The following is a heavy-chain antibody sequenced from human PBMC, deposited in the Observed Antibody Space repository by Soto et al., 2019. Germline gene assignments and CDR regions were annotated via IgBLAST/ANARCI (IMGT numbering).Heavy chain of an antibody. CDR2: IYYSGRT. CDR1: GISVSTSDYY. Sequence: QLQLQESGPGLVKPSETLSLTCTVSGISVSTSDYYWGWVRQPPGKGLDWIGNIYYSGRTFYNPSLRSRVTLSVDTSKNQFSLRVNSVTAADTAVYFCAGFVVPASRNSDFDYWGQGTLVTVSS. V-gene: IGHV4-39*01. J-gene: IGHJ4*02. CDR3: AGFVVPASRNSDFDY. D-gene: IGHD2-15*01.